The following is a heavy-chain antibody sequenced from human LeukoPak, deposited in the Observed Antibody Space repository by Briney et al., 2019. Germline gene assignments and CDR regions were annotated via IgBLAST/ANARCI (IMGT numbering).Heavy chain of an antibody. J-gene: IGHJ4*02. V-gene: IGHV4-4*07. Sequence: SETLSLTCSVSGDSISNYHWSWIRQPAGKGLEWIGQSHSSGRTNYNPPLESRVTVSIDTPENQFSLAIRSVTATDTAIYYCARRDITSGWSFNYWGQGILVTVS. CDR3: ARRDITSGWSFNY. D-gene: IGHD6-19*01. CDR1: GDSISNYH. CDR2: SHSSGRT.